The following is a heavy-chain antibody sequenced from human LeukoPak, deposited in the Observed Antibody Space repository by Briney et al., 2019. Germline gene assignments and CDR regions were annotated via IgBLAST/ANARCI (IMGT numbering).Heavy chain of an antibody. J-gene: IGHJ5*02. CDR2: INHSGNT. CDR3: ARGGITIFGVVKRRFDP. Sequence: SETLSLTCAVYGGSFSGYYWSWIRQPPGKGLEWIGEINHSGNTNYNPSLKSRVAISVDTSKNQFSLKLSSVTAADTVVYYCARGGITIFGVVKRRFDPWGQGTLVTVSS. V-gene: IGHV4-34*01. D-gene: IGHD3-3*01. CDR1: GGSFSGYY.